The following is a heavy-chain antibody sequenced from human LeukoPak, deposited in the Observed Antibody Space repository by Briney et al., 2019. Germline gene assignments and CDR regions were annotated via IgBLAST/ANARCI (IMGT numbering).Heavy chain of an antibody. Sequence: SETLSLTCTVSGGSISSGSYYWSWIRQPAGKGLEWIGRIYTSGSTNYNPSLKSRVTISVDTSKNQFSLRLSSVTAADTAVYYCVRRAPGATEDSWGQGALVTVSS. D-gene: IGHD1-26*01. J-gene: IGHJ4*02. CDR3: VRRAPGATEDS. CDR2: IYTSGST. CDR1: GGSISSGSYY. V-gene: IGHV4-61*02.